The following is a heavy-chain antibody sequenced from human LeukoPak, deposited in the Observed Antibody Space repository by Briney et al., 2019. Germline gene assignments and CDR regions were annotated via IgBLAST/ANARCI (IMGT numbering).Heavy chain of an antibody. CDR2: MYNSGST. CDR3: ARGIESYGDYGY. Sequence: PSETLSLTCTVSGGSISGSYWSWIRQPPGKGLEWIAYMYNSGSTNYNPSLKSRVTISIDTSKNQFSLKLSSLTAADTAVYYCARGIESYGDYGYWGQGILVTVSS. V-gene: IGHV4-59*01. J-gene: IGHJ4*02. D-gene: IGHD4-17*01. CDR1: GGSISGSY.